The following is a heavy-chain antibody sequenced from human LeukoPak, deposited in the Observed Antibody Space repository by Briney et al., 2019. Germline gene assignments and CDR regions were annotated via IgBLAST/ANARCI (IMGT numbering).Heavy chain of an antibody. Sequence: PGGSLRLSCAASGFTFSSYAMNWVRQAPGKGLEWASSISSSSSYTYYADSVKGRFTISRDNAENSLYLQMNSLRAEDTAVYYCVRSGTPVPAVGVDYYMDVWGKGTTVTVSS. V-gene: IGHV3-21*01. CDR3: VRSGTPVPAVGVDYYMDV. D-gene: IGHD2-2*01. J-gene: IGHJ6*03. CDR1: GFTFSSYA. CDR2: ISSSSSYT.